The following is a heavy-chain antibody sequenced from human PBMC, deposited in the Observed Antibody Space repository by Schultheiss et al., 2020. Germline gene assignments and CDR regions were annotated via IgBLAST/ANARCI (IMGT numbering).Heavy chain of an antibody. Sequence: GGSLRLSCTASGFTFSSQAMHWVRQAPGKGLEWVSVIYCGGGTYYSDSVKDRFIISRDNSKNTLYLQMNSLRAEDTAVYYCAKSPDGYYNNNWFDPWGQGTLVTVSS. CDR3: AKSPDGYYNNNWFDP. CDR1: GFTFSSQA. D-gene: IGHD5-24*01. V-gene: IGHV3-66*01. CDR2: IYCGGGT. J-gene: IGHJ5*02.